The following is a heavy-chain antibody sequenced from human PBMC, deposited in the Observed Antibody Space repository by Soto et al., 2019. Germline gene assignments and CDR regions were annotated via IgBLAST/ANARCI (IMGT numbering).Heavy chain of an antibody. CDR3: ARRATYYYYFDY. CDR2: NYPGDSDT. CDR1: GYSFTTDW. V-gene: IGHV5-51*01. J-gene: IGHJ4*02. D-gene: IGHD3-16*01. Sequence: LGESLKISCKGSGYSFTTDWIAWVRQMPGKGLEWMGINYPGDSDTRYSPSFQGQVTISADKSTSTAYLQWSSLKASDTAMYYCARRATYYYYFDYWGQGTLVTVSS.